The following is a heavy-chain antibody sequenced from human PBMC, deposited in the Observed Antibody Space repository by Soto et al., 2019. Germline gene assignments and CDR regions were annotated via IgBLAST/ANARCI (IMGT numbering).Heavy chain of an antibody. Sequence: GGSLRLSCAASGFTFSSYAMHWVRQAPGKGLEWVAVISYDGSNKYYADSVKGRFTISRDNSKNTLYLQMNSLRAEDTAVYYCARALTGPQLGIGAFDIWGQGTMVTVSS. CDR1: GFTFSSYA. V-gene: IGHV3-30*04. CDR2: ISYDGSNK. CDR3: ARALTGPQLGIGAFDI. J-gene: IGHJ3*02. D-gene: IGHD7-27*01.